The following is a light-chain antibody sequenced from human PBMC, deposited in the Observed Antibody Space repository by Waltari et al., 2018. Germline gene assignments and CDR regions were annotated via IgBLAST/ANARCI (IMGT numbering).Light chain of an antibody. CDR3: MQGINFRT. CDR2: DVF. Sequence: DIVMTQTPLSLSVTPGQPASISCKSSQSLRHSDGKTYLHWYLQKPGQSPQVLIYDVFSGFSGVPDRFSGSGSGTDFTLKISRVEAEDVGVYYSMQGINFRTFGQGTRLEIK. V-gene: IGKV2-29*02. CDR1: QSLRHSDGKTY. J-gene: IGKJ5*01.